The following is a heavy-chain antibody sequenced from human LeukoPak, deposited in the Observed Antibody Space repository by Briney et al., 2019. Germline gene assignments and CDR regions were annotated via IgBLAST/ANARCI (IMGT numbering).Heavy chain of an antibody. D-gene: IGHD6-6*01. CDR2: IDWDDDK. CDR1: GGSISNSNYY. CDR3: ARMVRQLEGYFDY. V-gene: IGHV2-70*18. J-gene: IGHJ4*02. Sequence: TLSLTCTVSGGSISNSNYYWGWIRQPPGKALEWLALIDWDDDKYYSTSLKTRLTISKDTSKNQVVLTMTNMDPVDTATYYCARMVRQLEGYFDYWGQGTLVTVSS.